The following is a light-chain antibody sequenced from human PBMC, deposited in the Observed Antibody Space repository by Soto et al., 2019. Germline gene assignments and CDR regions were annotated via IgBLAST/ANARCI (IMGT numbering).Light chain of an antibody. V-gene: IGLV2-14*01. J-gene: IGLJ1*01. Sequence: QSALTQPASVSGSPGQSITISCTGTSSDVGGYNYVSWYQQHPGKAPKLMIYEVSNRPSGVSNRFSGSKSVHTASLTISGLQSEDEADYFCTSYTSSTTLDVFGTGTKVTVL. CDR1: SSDVGGYNY. CDR3: TSYTSSTTLDV. CDR2: EVS.